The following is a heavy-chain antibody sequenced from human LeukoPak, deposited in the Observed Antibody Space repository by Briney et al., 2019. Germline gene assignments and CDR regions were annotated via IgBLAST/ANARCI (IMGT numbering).Heavy chain of an antibody. J-gene: IGHJ4*02. CDR2: IIPIFGTA. CDR3: ARVEYYYDSSGYYFFGFDY. Sequence: SVKVSCKASGGTFSSYAISWVRQAPGQGLEWMGGIIPIFGTADYAQKFQGRVTITTDESTSTAYMELSSLRSEDTAVYYCARVEYYYDSSGYYFFGFDYWGQGTLVTVSS. V-gene: IGHV1-69*05. CDR1: GGTFSSYA. D-gene: IGHD3-22*01.